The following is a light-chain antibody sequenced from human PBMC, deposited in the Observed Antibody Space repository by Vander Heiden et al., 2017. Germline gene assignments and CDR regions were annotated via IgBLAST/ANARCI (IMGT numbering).Light chain of an antibody. CDR1: SSNIGAGYH. J-gene: IGLJ1*01. CDR2: GNT. CDR3: QSYDSSLNTYV. V-gene: IGLV1-40*01. Sequence: QSVLTPPPSVSGAPGQGVTISCTGGSSNIGAGYHVHWYQQLPGRAPKLLIYGNTNRPSGVPDRFSGSKSGTSASLAITGLQAEDEADYYCQSYDSSLNTYVFGIGTKVTV.